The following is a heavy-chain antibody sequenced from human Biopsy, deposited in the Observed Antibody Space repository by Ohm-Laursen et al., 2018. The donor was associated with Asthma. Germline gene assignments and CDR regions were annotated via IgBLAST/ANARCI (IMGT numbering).Heavy chain of an antibody. D-gene: IGHD3-22*01. CDR1: GVSISSYY. V-gene: IGHV4-39*01. Sequence: SDTLSLTCTVSGVSISSYYWGWIRQPPGKGMEWIGSMYHSGSPYYHPSLKSRATISVDTSKNQLSLKMSSVTAADTAVYFCVRHQYSSSWSTFDYWGQGALVTVSS. J-gene: IGHJ4*02. CDR2: MYHSGSP. CDR3: VRHQYSSSWSTFDY.